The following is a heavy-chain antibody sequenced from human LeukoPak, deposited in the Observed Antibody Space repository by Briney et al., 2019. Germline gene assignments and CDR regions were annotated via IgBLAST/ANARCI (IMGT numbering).Heavy chain of an antibody. D-gene: IGHD3-22*01. V-gene: IGHV4-4*07. Sequence: SETLSLTCTVSGGSLSSYYWSWIRQPAGKGLEWIGRIYTSGSTNYNPSLKSRVTISVDTSKNQFSLKLSSVTAADTAVYYCAAETRGYYDSSGYYWETDYWGQGTLVTVSS. CDR1: GGSLSSYY. CDR2: IYTSGST. CDR3: AAETRGYYDSSGYYWETDY. J-gene: IGHJ4*02.